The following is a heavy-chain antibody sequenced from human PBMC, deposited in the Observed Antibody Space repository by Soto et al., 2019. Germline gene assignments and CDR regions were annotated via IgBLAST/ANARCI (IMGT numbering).Heavy chain of an antibody. V-gene: IGHV1-69*13. CDR3: ATSTGGYCSGGSCYSVDY. CDR1: GGTFSSYA. J-gene: IGHJ4*02. Sequence: SVKVSCKASGGTFSSYAISWVRQAPGQGLEWMGGIIPIFGTANYAQKFQGRVTITADESSSTAYMELSSLRSEDTAVYYCATSTGGYCSGGSCYSVDYWGQGTLVTVSS. D-gene: IGHD2-15*01. CDR2: IIPIFGTA.